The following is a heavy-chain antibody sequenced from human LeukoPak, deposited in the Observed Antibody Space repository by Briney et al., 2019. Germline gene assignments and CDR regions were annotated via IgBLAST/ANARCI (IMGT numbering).Heavy chain of an antibody. CDR3: ARDTFRNSAATRGLSDY. J-gene: IGHJ4*02. CDR2: IIPIFGTA. V-gene: IGHV1-69*06. CDR1: GGTFSSYA. Sequence: SVKVSCKASGGTFSSYAISWVRQAPGQGFEWMGGIIPIFGTANYAQKFHGRVTITADKSTSTAYMELSSLRSEDTAVYYCARDTFRNSAATRGLSDYWGQGTLVTVSS. D-gene: IGHD2-2*01.